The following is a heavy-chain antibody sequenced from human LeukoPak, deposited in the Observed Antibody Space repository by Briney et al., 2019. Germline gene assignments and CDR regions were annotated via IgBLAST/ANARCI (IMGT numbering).Heavy chain of an antibody. CDR2: IKQDGSEK. D-gene: IGHD2-15*01. V-gene: IGHV3-7*01. CDR1: GFTFSSYW. J-gene: IGHJ4*02. Sequence: GGSLRLSCAASGFTFSSYWMGWVRQAPGKGLEWVANIKQDGSEKYYVDSVKGRFTISRDNAKNSLYLQMNSLRAEDTAVYYCARGPFSYCSSGSCFFDYWGQGTLVTVSS. CDR3: ARGPFSYCSSGSCFFDY.